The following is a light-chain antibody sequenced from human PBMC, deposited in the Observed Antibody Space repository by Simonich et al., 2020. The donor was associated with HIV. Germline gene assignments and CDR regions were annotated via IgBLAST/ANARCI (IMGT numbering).Light chain of an antibody. V-gene: IGKV1-NL1*01. Sequence: DIQMTQSPSSLSASVGDRVTITCRASQGISHSLSWYQQKPVKAPKLLLYAASRLESGVPSRFSGSGAGTDYTLTISSLQPEDFATYYCQQYYSTLTFGPGTKVDIK. CDR2: AAS. CDR3: QQYYSTLT. J-gene: IGKJ3*01. CDR1: QGISHS.